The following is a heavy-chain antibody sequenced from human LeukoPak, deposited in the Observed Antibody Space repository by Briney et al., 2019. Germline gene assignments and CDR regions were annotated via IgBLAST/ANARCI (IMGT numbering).Heavy chain of an antibody. D-gene: IGHD4-17*01. CDR1: GGSISSNNW. CDR2: IYHSGST. Sequence: KPSETLSLTCVVSGGSISSNNWWNWVRQPPGKGLEWIGEIYHSGSTNYNPSLKSRVTISVDKSKNHFSLKLSSVTAADAALYYCARKGTTAGYYFDYWGQGTLVTVSS. J-gene: IGHJ4*02. V-gene: IGHV4-4*02. CDR3: ARKGTTAGYYFDY.